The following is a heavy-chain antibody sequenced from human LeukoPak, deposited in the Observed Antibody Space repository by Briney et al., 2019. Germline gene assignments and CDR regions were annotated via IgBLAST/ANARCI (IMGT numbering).Heavy chain of an antibody. J-gene: IGHJ4*02. CDR1: GYTFTSYY. D-gene: IGHD2-21*01. Sequence: ASVKVSCKASGYTFTSYYMHWVRQAPGQGLEWMGIINPSGGTTTYAQKFQGRVTMTRDTSTSTVYMELSSLRSEDTAVYYCAREGSISTVQIDYWGQRTLVTVSP. CDR2: INPSGGTT. V-gene: IGHV1-46*01. CDR3: AREGSISTVQIDY.